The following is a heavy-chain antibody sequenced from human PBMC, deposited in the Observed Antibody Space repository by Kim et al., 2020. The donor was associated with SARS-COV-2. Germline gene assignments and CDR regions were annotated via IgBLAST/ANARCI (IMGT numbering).Heavy chain of an antibody. CDR2: INAGNGNT. CDR3: ASSSSKTDNYDFWSGYYGYGMDV. CDR1: GYTFTSYA. Sequence: ASVKVSCKASGYTFTSYAMHWVRQAPGQRLEWMGWINAGNGNTKYSQKFQGRVTITRDTSASTAYMELSSLRSEDTAVYYCASSSSKTDNYDFWSGYYGYGMDVWGQGTTVTVSS. D-gene: IGHD3-3*01. J-gene: IGHJ6*02. V-gene: IGHV1-3*01.